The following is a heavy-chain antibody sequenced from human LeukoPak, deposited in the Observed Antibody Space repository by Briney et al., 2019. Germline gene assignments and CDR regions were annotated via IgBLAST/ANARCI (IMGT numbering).Heavy chain of an antibody. CDR2: ISDGGGRT. D-gene: IGHD6-13*01. J-gene: IGHJ4*02. Sequence: GGSLRLSCGASGFTFRTYAMSWVRQAPGKGPEWVSGISDGGGRTFYAESVKGRFTVSRDNSKNTLYLRMSSLRAEDTAIYYCTKNQILDDTGSWYAYWGQGTLVTVSS. V-gene: IGHV3-23*01. CDR1: GFTFRTYA. CDR3: TKNQILDDTGSWYAY.